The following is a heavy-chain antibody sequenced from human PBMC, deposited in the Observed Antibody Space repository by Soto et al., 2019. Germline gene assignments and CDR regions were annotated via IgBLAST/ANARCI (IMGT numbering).Heavy chain of an antibody. CDR1: GGSLSRDAYS. CDR3: AREGVGSSGLVDY. J-gene: IGHJ4*02. V-gene: IGHV4-30-2*01. D-gene: IGHD3-22*01. CDR2: IYHSGST. Sequence: SETLSPTCAVSGGSLSRDAYSCSWIRQPPGKGLEWIGYIYHSGSTYYNPSLNSRVTISVDRSKNQFSLKLSAVTAADTAVYYSAREGVGSSGLVDYLGQGTLVTVST.